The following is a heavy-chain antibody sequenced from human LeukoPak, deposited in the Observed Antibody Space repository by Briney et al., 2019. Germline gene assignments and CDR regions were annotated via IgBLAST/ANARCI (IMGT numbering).Heavy chain of an antibody. Sequence: PSETLSLTCTVSGGSISSYFWSWIRQPPGKGLEWIGYIYYSGSTNYNPSLKSQVTISVDTSKNHFSLRLSSVTAADTAVYYCARHGIVGAAIADYWGQGTLVTVSS. CDR1: GGSISSYF. J-gene: IGHJ4*02. CDR3: ARHGIVGAAIADY. D-gene: IGHD1-26*01. V-gene: IGHV4-59*08. CDR2: IYYSGST.